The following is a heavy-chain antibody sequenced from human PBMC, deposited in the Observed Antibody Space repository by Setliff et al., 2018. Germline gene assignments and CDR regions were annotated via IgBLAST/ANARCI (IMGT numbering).Heavy chain of an antibody. Sequence: GASVKVSCKASGGTFSSYGISWVRQAPGQGLEWRGGTIPMFGTTNYARKFQGRVTIITDESTSTAYMQLGSLGSEDTAVYYCVREGVDSRSSTDYRYYMDVWGKGTTVTVSS. CDR2: TIPMFGTT. V-gene: IGHV1-69*05. D-gene: IGHD3-22*01. CDR1: GGTFSSYG. J-gene: IGHJ6*03. CDR3: VREGVDSRSSTDYRYYMDV.